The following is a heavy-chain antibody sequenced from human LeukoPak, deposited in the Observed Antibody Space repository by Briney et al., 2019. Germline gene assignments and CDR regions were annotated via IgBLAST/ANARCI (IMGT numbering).Heavy chain of an antibody. CDR2: IGVSGGST. CDR1: GFTFSGYA. Sequence: GGSLRLSCAASGFTFSGYAMTWVRQAPGKGLEWVSSIGVSGGSTYYADSVKGRFTISRDNSKNTLYLQMNSLRAEDTAVYYCAKVHPKAFGGLDYWGQGTLVTVSS. J-gene: IGHJ4*02. V-gene: IGHV3-23*01. CDR3: AKVHPKAFGGLDY. D-gene: IGHD3-16*01.